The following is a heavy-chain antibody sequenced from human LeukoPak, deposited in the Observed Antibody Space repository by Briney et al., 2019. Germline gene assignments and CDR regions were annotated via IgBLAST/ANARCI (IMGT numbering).Heavy chain of an antibody. V-gene: IGHV4-4*07. CDR3: ARDLSGGLYFDY. D-gene: IGHD3-10*01. J-gene: IGHJ4*02. Sequence: SETLSLTCTVSGASISSYYYTWIRQTAGRGLEWIGRLYISGSTDYNPSLKSRVTISVDTSKNQFSLKLSSVTAADTAVYFCARDLSGGLYFDYWGQGVLVTVSS. CDR1: GASISSYY. CDR2: LYISGST.